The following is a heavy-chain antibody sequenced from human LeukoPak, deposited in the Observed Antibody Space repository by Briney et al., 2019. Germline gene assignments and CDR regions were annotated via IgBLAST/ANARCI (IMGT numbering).Heavy chain of an antibody. V-gene: IGHV4-59*01. CDR2: IYYSGST. CDR3: ARGDFCSSTNCYLRPMDV. CDR1: GGSISDYY. J-gene: IGHJ6*03. Sequence: SETLSLTCTVSGGSISDYYWNWIRQPPGKGLEWIGYIYYSGSTTYNPSLKSRVTMSVDTAKNQFSLKLMSVTAADTAVYYCARGDFCSSTNCYLRPMDVWGKGTTITVSS. D-gene: IGHD2-2*01.